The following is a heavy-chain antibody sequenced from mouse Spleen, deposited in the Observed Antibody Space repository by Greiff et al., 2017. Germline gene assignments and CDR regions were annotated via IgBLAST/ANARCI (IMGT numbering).Heavy chain of an antibody. CDR2: IYPGSGNT. CDR3: ARGNDWYFDV. V-gene: IGHV1-66*01. CDR1: GYSFTSYY. J-gene: IGHJ1*01. Sequence: VQGVESGPELVKPGASVKISCKASGYSFTSYYIHWVKQRPGQGLEWIGWIYPGSGNTKYNEKFKGKATLTADTSSSTAYMQLSSLTSEDSAVYYCARGNDWYFDVWGAGTTVTVSS.